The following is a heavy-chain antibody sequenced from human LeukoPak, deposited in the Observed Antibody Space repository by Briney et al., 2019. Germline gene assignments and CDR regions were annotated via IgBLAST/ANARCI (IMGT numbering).Heavy chain of an antibody. CDR1: GGSISSYY. D-gene: IGHD6-19*01. CDR3: ARERYSSGWELDY. CDR2: IYYSGST. Sequence: PSETLSLTCTVSGGSISSYYWSWIRQPPGKGREWSGYIYYSGSTNYNPSLKSRVTISVDTSKNQFSLKLSSVTAADTAVYYCARERYSSGWELDYWGQGTLVTVSS. J-gene: IGHJ4*02. V-gene: IGHV4-59*01.